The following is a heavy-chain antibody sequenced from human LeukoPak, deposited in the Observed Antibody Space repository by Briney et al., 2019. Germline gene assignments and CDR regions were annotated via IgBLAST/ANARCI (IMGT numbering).Heavy chain of an antibody. D-gene: IGHD5-12*01. V-gene: IGHV4-38-2*01. J-gene: IGHJ4*02. CDR2: IYHTGRT. CDR3: ARVYSGSTWYYFDY. CDR1: HYSISSPYF. Sequence: SETLSLTCAVSHYSISSPYFWGWIRQPPGKGLEWIGSIYHTGRTNYNPSINSRVTMSLDTSKNQVSLNLNSVTAADTAVYHCARVYSGSTWYYFDYWGQGILVTVSS.